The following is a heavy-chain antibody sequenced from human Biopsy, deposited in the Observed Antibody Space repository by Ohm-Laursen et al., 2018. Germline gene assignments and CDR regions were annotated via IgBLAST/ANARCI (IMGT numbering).Heavy chain of an antibody. Sequence: GTLSLTCTVSGDSISSYYWSWIRQPPGKGLEWIGYVYYTGSTDYNPSLQSRVTISVDTSKNHFSLRLRSVTPADTAIYYCARDRGFYSDRTAPGYFDLWGRGTLVTVSS. J-gene: IGHJ2*01. CDR2: VYYTGST. V-gene: IGHV4-59*01. CDR1: GDSISSYY. D-gene: IGHD3-22*01. CDR3: ARDRGFYSDRTAPGYFDL.